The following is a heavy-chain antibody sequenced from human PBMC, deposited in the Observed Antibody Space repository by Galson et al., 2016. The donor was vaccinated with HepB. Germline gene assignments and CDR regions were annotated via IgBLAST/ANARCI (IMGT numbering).Heavy chain of an antibody. D-gene: IGHD1-26*01. V-gene: IGHV3-9*01. J-gene: IGHJ1*01. CDR3: AKGGRGSYYWETYFLH. CDR1: GFTFDDYA. Sequence: SLRLSCAASGFTFDDYAMHWVRQAPGKGLEWVSGISWNGGSIGYADSVKGRFTISRDNAKNSLYLQMNSLRAEDTALYYCAKGGRGSYYWETYFLHWGQGTLVTVSS. CDR2: ISWNGGSI.